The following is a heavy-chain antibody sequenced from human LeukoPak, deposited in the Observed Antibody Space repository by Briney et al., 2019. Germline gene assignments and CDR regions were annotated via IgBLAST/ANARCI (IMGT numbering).Heavy chain of an antibody. CDR3: AREKNGNEPFDY. Sequence: SETLPLTCTVSGGFISSSSYYWGWIRQPPGKGLEWIGSIYYSGSTYYNPSLKSRVTISVDTSKNQFSLKLSSVTAADTAVYYCAREKNGNEPFDYWGQGTLVTVSS. CDR1: GGFISSSSYY. CDR2: IYYSGST. V-gene: IGHV4-39*02. J-gene: IGHJ4*02. D-gene: IGHD4-23*01.